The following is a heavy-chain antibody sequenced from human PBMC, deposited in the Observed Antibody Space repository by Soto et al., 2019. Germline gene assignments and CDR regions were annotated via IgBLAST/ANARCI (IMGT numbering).Heavy chain of an antibody. V-gene: IGHV4-34*01. J-gene: IGHJ5*02. CDR3: ATRITVFGLLIPPFDP. CDR2: INHTGGT. D-gene: IGHD3-3*01. Sequence: SETLSLTCAVYGGSVNGYYWNWIRQPPGKGLEWIGKINHTGGTHYNPSLKSRVTMSVDTSKNQFSLRLSSVTAADTAIYYCATRITVFGLLIPPFDPWGQGTQVTVSS. CDR1: GGSVNGYY.